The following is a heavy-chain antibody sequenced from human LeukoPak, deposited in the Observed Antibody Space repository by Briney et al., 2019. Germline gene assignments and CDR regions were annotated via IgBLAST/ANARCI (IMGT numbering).Heavy chain of an antibody. V-gene: IGHV5-51*01. Sequence: GESLKISFKTSGYSFTNYWIGWVRQMPGKGLEWMGIIYPGGSDTRYSPSFQGQVTISADKSISTAYLQWSSLKASDTAIYYCARRKYGAFHYGMDVWGQGTTVTVSS. D-gene: IGHD4/OR15-4a*01. CDR2: IYPGGSDT. CDR1: GYSFTNYW. CDR3: ARRKYGAFHYGMDV. J-gene: IGHJ6*02.